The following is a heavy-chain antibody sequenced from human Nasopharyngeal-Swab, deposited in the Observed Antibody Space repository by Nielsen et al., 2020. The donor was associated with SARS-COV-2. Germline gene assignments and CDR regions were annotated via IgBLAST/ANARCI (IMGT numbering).Heavy chain of an antibody. Sequence: SETLPLTCTVSGGSLSSSNYYCGWIRQPPGKGLEWIGNVSYSGPTYYNPSLKSRVTMSVDTSKNHFSLRLTSVTAADTAVYYCGRMTKTTVTRRLYFDYLGQGTLVTVSS. V-gene: IGHV4-39*02. CDR2: VSYSGPT. CDR1: GGSLSSSNYY. CDR3: GRMTKTTVTRRLYFDY. D-gene: IGHD4-11*01. J-gene: IGHJ4*02.